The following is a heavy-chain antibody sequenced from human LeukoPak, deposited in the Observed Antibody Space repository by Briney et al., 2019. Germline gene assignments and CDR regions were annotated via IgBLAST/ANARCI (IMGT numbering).Heavy chain of an antibody. V-gene: IGHV3-9*01. CDR1: GFTFDDYA. D-gene: IGHD3-22*01. Sequence: PGGSLRLSCAASGFTFDDYAMHWVRQAPGKGLECVSGISWNSGSIGYADSVKGRFTISRDNAKNSLYLQMNSLRAEDTALYYCAKGHDYDSSGYYTFYFDYWGQGTLVTVSS. CDR3: AKGHDYDSSGYYTFYFDY. J-gene: IGHJ4*02. CDR2: ISWNSGSI.